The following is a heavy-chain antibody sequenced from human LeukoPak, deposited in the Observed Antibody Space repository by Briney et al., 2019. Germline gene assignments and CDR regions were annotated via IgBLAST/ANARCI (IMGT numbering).Heavy chain of an antibody. CDR2: ISGSGGST. CDR3: AKDGLSGVFWSGYSNY. V-gene: IGHV3-23*01. Sequence: PGGSLRLSCAASGFTFSSYAMSWVRQAPGKGLEWVSAISGSGGSTYYADSVKGRFTISRDNSKNTLYLQMNSLRAEDTAVYYCAKDGLSGVFWSGYSNYWGQGTLVTVSS. D-gene: IGHD3-3*01. CDR1: GFTFSSYA. J-gene: IGHJ4*02.